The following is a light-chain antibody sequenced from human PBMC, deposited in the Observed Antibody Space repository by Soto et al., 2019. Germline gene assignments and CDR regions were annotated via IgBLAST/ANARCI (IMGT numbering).Light chain of an antibody. Sequence: QSVLTQPHSASGTPGQRVTISCSGSSSNIGTSSVHWFQQLPGTAPKLLISTTYQRPSGVPERFSGSKSGTSASLAISGLQSEDEADYYCAAWDDSLNGHVFGTGTKLTVL. J-gene: IGLJ1*01. CDR2: TTY. CDR3: AAWDDSLNGHV. V-gene: IGLV1-44*01. CDR1: SSNIGTSS.